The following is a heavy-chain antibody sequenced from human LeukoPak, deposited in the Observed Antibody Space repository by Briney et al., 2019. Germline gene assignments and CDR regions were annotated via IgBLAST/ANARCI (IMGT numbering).Heavy chain of an antibody. Sequence: PSETLSLTCTVSGGSISSGGHYWSWIRQSPGKGLEWIGYIYYSGSTYYNPSLKSRVTISVDTSKDQFSLKLSSVTAADTAVYYCARDRSLEWLGGNNWFDPWGQGTLVTVSS. V-gene: IGHV4-30-4*08. CDR2: IYYSGST. D-gene: IGHD3-3*01. CDR3: ARDRSLEWLGGNNWFDP. CDR1: GGSISSGGHY. J-gene: IGHJ5*02.